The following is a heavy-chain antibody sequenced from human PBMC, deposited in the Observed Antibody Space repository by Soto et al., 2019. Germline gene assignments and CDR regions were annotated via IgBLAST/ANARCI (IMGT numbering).Heavy chain of an antibody. CDR1: GFIFKNYA. V-gene: IGHV3-30*04. J-gene: IGHJ4*02. D-gene: IGHD6-6*01. Sequence: QVQLVDSGGGVVQPGRSLRLSCAGSGFIFKNYALNWVRQAPGKGLEWVASITRDGYNKYYADSVKGRFTISRDNSRDTLSLQMTALTIEDSSVYYCTKSSGGSSSVGMDYWGQGTRVTVSS. CDR2: ITRDGYNK. CDR3: TKSSGGSSSVGMDY.